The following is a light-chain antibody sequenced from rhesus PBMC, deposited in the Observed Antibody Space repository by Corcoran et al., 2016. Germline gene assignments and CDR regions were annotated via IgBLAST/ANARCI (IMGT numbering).Light chain of an antibody. CDR3: QQDNINPFT. J-gene: IGKJ3*01. Sequence: DIQMSQSPSSLSASVGDRVTITCRARPGITSYLNWFQQKPGKAPKLLIYYANKWESGAPSRTSGSGSGTAFTPTIRSLQPEDFAPYYCQQDNINPFTLGPGTKLDIK. V-gene: IGKV1-32*02. CDR1: PGITSY. CDR2: YAN.